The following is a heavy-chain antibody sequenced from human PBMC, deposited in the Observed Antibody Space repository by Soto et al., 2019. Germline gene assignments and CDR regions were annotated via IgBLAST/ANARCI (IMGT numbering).Heavy chain of an antibody. Sequence: QVQLVQSGAEVRTPGSSVKVSCKVSGVTFNTYTVSWVRQAPGQGLQWMGRFVPILSRATYAQNFQGRVTMTADKSTDTIYMDLNNLTSEDTAFYYCAGERGACRTTSCYGRYFQHWGPGTLLTVSS. D-gene: IGHD2-2*01. CDR2: FVPILSRA. CDR1: GVTFNTYT. J-gene: IGHJ1*01. CDR3: AGERGACRTTSCYGRYFQH. V-gene: IGHV1-69*04.